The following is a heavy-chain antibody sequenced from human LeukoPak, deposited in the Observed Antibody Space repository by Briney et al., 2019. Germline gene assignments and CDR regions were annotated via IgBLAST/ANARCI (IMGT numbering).Heavy chain of an antibody. CDR1: GFTFSSYG. D-gene: IGHD3-10*01. V-gene: IGHV3-30*18. Sequence: PGGSLRLSCAASGFTFSSYGMHWVRQAPGKGLEGVAVISYDGSNKYYADSVKGRFTISRDNSKNTLYLQMNSLRAEDTAVYYCAKGFYYGSGSETYYFDYWGQGTLVTVSS. CDR2: ISYDGSNK. CDR3: AKGFYYGSGSETYYFDY. J-gene: IGHJ4*02.